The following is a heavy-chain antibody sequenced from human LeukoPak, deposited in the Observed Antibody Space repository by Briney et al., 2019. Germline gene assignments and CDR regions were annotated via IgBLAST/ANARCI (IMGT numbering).Heavy chain of an antibody. Sequence: TGGSLRLSCAASGFTFSSYGMHCVRQAPGKGLEWVAFIRYDGSNKYYADSVKGRFTISRDNSKNTLYLQMNSLRAEDAAVYYCAKVVGSWSPGYFDYWGQGTLVTVSS. D-gene: IGHD6-13*01. V-gene: IGHV3-30*02. J-gene: IGHJ4*02. CDR3: AKVVGSWSPGYFDY. CDR1: GFTFSSYG. CDR2: IRYDGSNK.